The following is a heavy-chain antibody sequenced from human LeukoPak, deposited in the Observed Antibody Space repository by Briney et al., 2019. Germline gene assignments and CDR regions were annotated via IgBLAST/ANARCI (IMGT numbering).Heavy chain of an antibody. D-gene: IGHD3-10*01. CDR1: GGSFSSYY. J-gene: IGHJ3*02. CDR3: ARDLSDYYGSGSYRPIDAFDI. CDR2: INHSGSP. Sequence: PSETLSLTCDVYGGSFSSYYWSWIRQPPGKGLEWIGEINHSGSPNYNPSLKSRVTISIDTSKNQFSLKLSPVTAADTAVYYCARDLSDYYGSGSYRPIDAFDIWGQGTMVTVSS. V-gene: IGHV4-34*01.